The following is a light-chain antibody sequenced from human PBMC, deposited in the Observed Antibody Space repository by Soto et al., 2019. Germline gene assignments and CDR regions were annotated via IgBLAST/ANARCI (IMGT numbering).Light chain of an antibody. J-gene: IGKJ2*01. CDR3: QQYGRSPNT. Sequence: EVVLTQSPGTLSLSPGERATLSCRASQSVSSTYLAWYQQKPGQSPRLLIDSTSSRATGIPDRFSGSGSGTDFTLTISRLDPEDFAVYYCQQYGRSPNTFGQGTKLEI. CDR2: STS. CDR1: QSVSSTY. V-gene: IGKV3-20*01.